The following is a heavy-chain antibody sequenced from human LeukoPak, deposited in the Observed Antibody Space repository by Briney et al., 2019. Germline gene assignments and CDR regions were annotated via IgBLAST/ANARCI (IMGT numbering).Heavy chain of an antibody. V-gene: IGHV4-34*01. CDR1: GGSFSGYY. D-gene: IGHD3-16*01. Sequence: SETLSLTCAVYGGSFSGYYWSWIRQPPGKGLEWIGEINHSGSTNYNPSLKSRVTISVDTSKNQFSLKLSSVTAADTAVYYCARAILSNGVITAYYYGMDVWGQGTTVTVSS. CDR3: ARAILSNGVITAYYYGMDV. CDR2: INHSGST. J-gene: IGHJ6*02.